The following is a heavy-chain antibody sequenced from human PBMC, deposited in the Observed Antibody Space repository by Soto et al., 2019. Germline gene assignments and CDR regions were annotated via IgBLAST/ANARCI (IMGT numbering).Heavy chain of an antibody. CDR1: GYSISSSNW. D-gene: IGHD1-7*01. J-gene: IGHJ2*01. V-gene: IGHV4-28*03. CDR2: IYYSGST. CDR3: ARAQLRNSAWYFDL. Sequence: LSLTCAVSGYSISSSNWWGWIRQPPGKGLEWIGYIYYSGSTYYNPSLKSRVTMSVDTSKNQFSLKLSSVTAVDTAVYYCARAQLRNSAWYFDLWGRGTLVTVSS.